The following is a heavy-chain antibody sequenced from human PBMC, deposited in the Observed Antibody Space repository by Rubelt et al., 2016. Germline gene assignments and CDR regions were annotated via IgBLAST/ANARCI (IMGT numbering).Heavy chain of an antibody. CDR2: IYYSGST. Sequence: QVQLQESGPGLVKPSETLSLTCTVSGGSISSYYWSWIRQPPGKGLEWIGYIYYSGSTNYNPSLKSRVTISVDTSKNQFSLKLSSVTAADTAVYYCARFQGPWLAKPYFDYWGQGTLVTVSS. V-gene: IGHV4-59*08. CDR3: ARFQGPWLAKPYFDY. J-gene: IGHJ4*02. D-gene: IGHD6-19*01. CDR1: GGSISSYY.